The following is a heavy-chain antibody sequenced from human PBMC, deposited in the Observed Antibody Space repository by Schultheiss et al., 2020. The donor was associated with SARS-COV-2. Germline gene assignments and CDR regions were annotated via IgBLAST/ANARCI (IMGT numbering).Heavy chain of an antibody. CDR1: GFTFSSYE. CDR3: ARDKWLDY. V-gene: IGHV3-66*01. Sequence: GGSLRLSCAASGFTFSSYEMNWVRQAPGKGLEWVSVIYSGGSTYYADSVKGRFTISRDNSKNTLYLQMNSLRAEDTAVYYCARDKWLDYWGQGTLVTVSS. CDR2: IYSGGST. J-gene: IGHJ4*02. D-gene: IGHD5-12*01.